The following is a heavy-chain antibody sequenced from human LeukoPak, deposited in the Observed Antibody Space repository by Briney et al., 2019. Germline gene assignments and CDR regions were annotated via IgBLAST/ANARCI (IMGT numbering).Heavy chain of an antibody. CDR3: VRGSTGAFDP. CDR2: IYYSGSS. D-gene: IGHD1-1*01. Sequence: SETLSLTCTVSADSITNHYWSWIRQPPGKGLEWIGYIYYSGSSNYNPSLKSRVTMSVDTSKNQFSLKLSSVTAADTAVYYRVRGSTGAFDPWGQGTLVTVSS. V-gene: IGHV4-59*11. J-gene: IGHJ5*02. CDR1: ADSITNHY.